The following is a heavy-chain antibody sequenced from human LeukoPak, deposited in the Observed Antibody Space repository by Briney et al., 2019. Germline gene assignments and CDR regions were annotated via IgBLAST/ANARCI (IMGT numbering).Heavy chain of an antibody. Sequence: GGSLRLSCAASGFTFSSYAMSWVRQAPGKGLEWVSVISGSGDNTYYADSVQGRFTISRDNSMNTVFLQMNSLRAEDTAVYYCAKTGLVLPPRWFDPWGQGTLVTVSS. CDR2: ISGSGDNT. CDR3: AKTGLVLPPRWFDP. J-gene: IGHJ5*02. CDR1: GFTFSSYA. V-gene: IGHV3-23*01. D-gene: IGHD2/OR15-2a*01.